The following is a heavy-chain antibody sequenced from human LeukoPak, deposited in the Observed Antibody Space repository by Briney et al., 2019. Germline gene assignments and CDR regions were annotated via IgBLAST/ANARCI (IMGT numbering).Heavy chain of an antibody. J-gene: IGHJ4*02. D-gene: IGHD6-13*01. Sequence: GASVKVSCKASGYTFTDYYIHWVRQAPGQGLEWMGWINPHSGGRNLAQKFQGRVTMTRDTSITTAYLELSGLTSDDTAIYYCAKVRDRLSSFYPAAWGPGTLVTVSS. V-gene: IGHV1-2*02. CDR3: AKVRDRLSSFYPAA. CDR1: GYTFTDYY. CDR2: INPHSGGR.